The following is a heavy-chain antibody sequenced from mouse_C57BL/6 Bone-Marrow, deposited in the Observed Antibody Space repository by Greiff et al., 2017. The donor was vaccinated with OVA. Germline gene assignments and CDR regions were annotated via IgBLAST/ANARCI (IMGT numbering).Heavy chain of an antibody. D-gene: IGHD3-1*01. V-gene: IGHV14-4*01. CDR2: IDPENGDT. Sequence: EVHLVESGAELVRPGASVKLSCTASGFNIKDDYMHWVKQRPEQGLEWIGWIDPENGDTEYASKFQGKATITADTSSNTAYLQLSSLTSEDTAVYYCTSGPYYAMDYWGQGTSVTVSS. CDR3: TSGPYYAMDY. CDR1: GFNIKDDY. J-gene: IGHJ4*01.